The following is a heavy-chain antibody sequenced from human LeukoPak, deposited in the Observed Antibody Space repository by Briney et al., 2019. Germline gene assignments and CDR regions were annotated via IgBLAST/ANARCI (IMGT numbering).Heavy chain of an antibody. CDR3: AKDLHYGSADY. V-gene: IGHV3-11*04. J-gene: IGHJ4*02. CDR2: ISSSGSTI. D-gene: IGHD3-10*01. Sequence: GGSLRLSCAASGFTFSDYYMSWIRQAPGKGLEWVSYISSSGSTIYYADSVKGRFTISRDNAKNTLYLQMNSLRAEDTAVYYCAKDLHYGSADYWGQGTLVTVSS. CDR1: GFTFSDYY.